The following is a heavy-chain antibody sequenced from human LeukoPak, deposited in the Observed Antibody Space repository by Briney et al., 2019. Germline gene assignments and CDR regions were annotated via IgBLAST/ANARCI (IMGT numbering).Heavy chain of an antibody. V-gene: IGHV4-34*01. Sequence: KPLETLSLTCAVYGGSFSGYYWSWIRQPPGKGLEWIGEINHSGSTNYNPSLKSRVTISVDTSKNQFSLKLSSVTAADTAVYYCARASEYSSGWYENYWGQGTLVTVSS. CDR3: ARASEYSSGWYENY. CDR2: INHSGST. CDR1: GGSFSGYY. D-gene: IGHD6-19*01. J-gene: IGHJ4*02.